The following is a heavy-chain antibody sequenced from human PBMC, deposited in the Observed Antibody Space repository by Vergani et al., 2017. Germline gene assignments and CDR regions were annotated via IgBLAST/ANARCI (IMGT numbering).Heavy chain of an antibody. Sequence: QITLKESGPTLVKPTQTLTLTCTFSGFSLSTSGVGVGWIRQPPGKALEWLALIYWDDDKRYSPSLKSRLTITKDTSKNQVVLTMTNMDPVDTATYYCAHRRGTSCDGCDWFDPWGQGTLVTVSS. CDR2: IYWDDDK. D-gene: IGHD2-2*01. CDR3: AHRRGTSCDGCDWFDP. CDR1: GFSLSTSGVG. V-gene: IGHV2-5*02. J-gene: IGHJ5*02.